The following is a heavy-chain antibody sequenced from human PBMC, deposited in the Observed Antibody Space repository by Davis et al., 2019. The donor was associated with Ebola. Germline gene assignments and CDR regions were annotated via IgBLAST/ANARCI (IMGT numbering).Heavy chain of an antibody. Sequence: AASVKVSCKASGYTFTSYYMHWVRQAPGQGLEWMGWISAYHGNTNYAQKLQGRVTMTTDTSTSTAYMELRSLRSDDTAVYYCARDMGMVQEANWFDPWGQGTLVTVSS. CDR2: ISAYHGNT. D-gene: IGHD3-10*01. CDR3: ARDMGMVQEANWFDP. V-gene: IGHV1-18*04. CDR1: GYTFTSYY. J-gene: IGHJ5*02.